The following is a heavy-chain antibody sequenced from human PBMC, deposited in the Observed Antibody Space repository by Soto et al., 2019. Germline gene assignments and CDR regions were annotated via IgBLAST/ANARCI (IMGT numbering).Heavy chain of an antibody. D-gene: IGHD4-17*01. CDR3: ARDSGYGDLFDY. V-gene: IGHV4-61*08. CDR2: IYYSGST. J-gene: IGHJ4*02. CDR1: GGSISSGDYY. Sequence: SETLSLTCTVSGGSISSGDYYWSWIRQPPGKGLEWIGYIYYSGSTNYNPSLKSRVTISVDTSKNQFSLKLSSVTAADTAVYYCARDSGYGDLFDYWGQGTLVTVSS.